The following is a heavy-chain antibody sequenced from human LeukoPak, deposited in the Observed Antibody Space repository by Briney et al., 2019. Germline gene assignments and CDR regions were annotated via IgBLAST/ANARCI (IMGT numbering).Heavy chain of an antibody. CDR2: ISSSGSVI. Sequence: GGSLRLSCAVSGFNFNTYNMNWVRQAPGKGLEWVASISSSGSVIYYADSLKGRITISRDNSENSLFLQMTNLRADHTPDYYCVRGRDHDYISGPHRYRDFDLWGQGTLVTVSS. CDR1: GFNFNTYN. J-gene: IGHJ4*02. CDR3: VRGRDHDYISGPHRYRDFDL. D-gene: IGHD3-16*02. V-gene: IGHV3-21*03.